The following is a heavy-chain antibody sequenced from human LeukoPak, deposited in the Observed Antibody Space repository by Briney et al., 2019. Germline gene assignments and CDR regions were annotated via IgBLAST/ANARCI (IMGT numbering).Heavy chain of an antibody. CDR1: GFTFSSYS. CDR2: ISSSSSYI. CDR3: ARDAYYYDSSGRIKRFDY. Sequence: PGGSLRLSCAASGFTFSSYSMNWVRQAPGKGLEWVSSISSSSSYIYYADSVKGRFTISRDNAKNSLYLQMNSLRAEDTAVYYCARDAYYYDSSGRIKRFDYWGQGTLVTVSS. V-gene: IGHV3-21*01. D-gene: IGHD3-22*01. J-gene: IGHJ4*02.